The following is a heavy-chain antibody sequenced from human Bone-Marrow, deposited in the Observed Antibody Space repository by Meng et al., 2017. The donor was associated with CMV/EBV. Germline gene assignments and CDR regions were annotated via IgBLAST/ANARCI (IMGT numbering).Heavy chain of an antibody. Sequence: ASVKVSCMASGYTFTSYDINWVRQATEQGLEWMGWMNPNSGNTGYAQKFQGRVTITRNTSISTAYMELSSLRSEDTAVYYCARDSPRELTFDYWGQGTLVTVSS. CDR1: GYTFTSYD. CDR2: MNPNSGNT. V-gene: IGHV1-8*03. J-gene: IGHJ4*02. D-gene: IGHD1-26*01. CDR3: ARDSPRELTFDY.